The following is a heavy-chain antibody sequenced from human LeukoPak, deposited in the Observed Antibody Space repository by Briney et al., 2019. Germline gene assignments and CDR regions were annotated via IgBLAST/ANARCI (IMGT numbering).Heavy chain of an antibody. Sequence: SETLSLTCAVYGGSFSDYFWGWIRQPPGRGLEWIGEINHSGRTYYNPSLKSRVTISVDTSKNQFSLNLSSVTAADTAVYYCARDAYWGQGILVTVSS. J-gene: IGHJ4*02. CDR1: GGSFSDYF. CDR2: INHSGRT. CDR3: ARDAY. V-gene: IGHV4-34*01.